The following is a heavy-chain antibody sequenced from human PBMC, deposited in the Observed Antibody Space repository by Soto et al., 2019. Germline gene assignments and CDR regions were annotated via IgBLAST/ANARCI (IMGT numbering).Heavy chain of an antibody. D-gene: IGHD3-10*01. J-gene: IGHJ4*02. CDR1: GDSISSNGYY. CDR2: ISYSGTT. Sequence: QLQLQESGPGLVKPSETLSLACTVSGDSISSNGYYWACIRQPPGKGPEWIASISYSGTTYYNPSLESRVTISVDTSKDHFSVKLSSVTAADTAVYYGARLLGASGSFDHWGQGTLVTVSS. V-gene: IGHV4-39*02. CDR3: ARLLGASGSFDH.